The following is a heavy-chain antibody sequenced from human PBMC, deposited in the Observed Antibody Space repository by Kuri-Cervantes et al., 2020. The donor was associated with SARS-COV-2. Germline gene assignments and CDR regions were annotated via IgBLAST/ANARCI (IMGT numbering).Heavy chain of an antibody. Sequence: GESLKISCAASGFTFSSYGMHWVRQAPGKGLEWVAVISYDGSNKYYADSVKGRFTISRDNSKNTLYLQMNSLRAEDTAVYYCARCRGGYYDSSGFYDGDAFDIWGQGTMVTVSS. CDR3: ARCRGGYYDSSGFYDGDAFDI. CDR2: ISYDGSNK. V-gene: IGHV3-33*05. D-gene: IGHD3-22*01. J-gene: IGHJ3*02. CDR1: GFTFSSYG.